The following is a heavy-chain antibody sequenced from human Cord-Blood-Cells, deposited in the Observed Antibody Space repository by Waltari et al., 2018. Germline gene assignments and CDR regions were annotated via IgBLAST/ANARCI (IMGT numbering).Heavy chain of an antibody. CDR3: AFYSGSIQLNPIDAFDI. J-gene: IGHJ3*02. Sequence: QVQLQQWGAGLLKPSETLSLTCAVYGGSFSGYSWSWIRQPPGKGLEWIGEINHSGSTNYNPSLKSRVTISVDTSKNQFSLKLSSVTAADTAVYYCAFYSGSIQLNPIDAFDIWGQGTMVTVSS. D-gene: IGHD3-10*01. CDR1: GGSFSGYS. CDR2: INHSGST. V-gene: IGHV4-34*01.